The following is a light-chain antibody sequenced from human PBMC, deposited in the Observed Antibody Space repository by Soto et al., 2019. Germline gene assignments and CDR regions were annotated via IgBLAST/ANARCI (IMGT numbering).Light chain of an antibody. Sequence: QSVLTQPPSVSAAPGQKVTISCSGSRSNIGINYLSWYQQLPGTAPKLLIYDNNKRPSEIPDRFSGSKSATSATLGITGLQTGDEADYYCGTWDANLTARVFGGGTKLTVL. J-gene: IGLJ3*02. CDR2: DNN. V-gene: IGLV1-51*01. CDR3: GTWDANLTARV. CDR1: RSNIGINY.